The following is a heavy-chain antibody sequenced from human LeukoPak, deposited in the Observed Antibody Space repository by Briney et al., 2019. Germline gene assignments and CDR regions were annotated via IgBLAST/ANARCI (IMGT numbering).Heavy chain of an antibody. CDR1: GFTFSSYA. V-gene: IGHV3-23*01. J-gene: IGHJ4*02. D-gene: IGHD2-2*01. CDR2: ISGSGGST. CDR3: AKGYCSSTSCYVGLFDY. Sequence: PGGSLRLSRAASGFTFSSYAMSWVRQAPGKGLEWVSAISGSGGSTYYADSVKGRFTISRDNSKNTLYLQMNSLRAEDTAVYYCAKGYCSSTSCYVGLFDYWGQGTLVTVSS.